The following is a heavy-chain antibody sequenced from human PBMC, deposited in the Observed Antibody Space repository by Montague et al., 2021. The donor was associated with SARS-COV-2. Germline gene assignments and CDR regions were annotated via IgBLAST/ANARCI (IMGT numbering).Heavy chain of an antibody. V-gene: IGHV4-39*01. D-gene: IGHD3-10*01. Sequence: SETLSLTCTVSGASISSTSYHWGWIRQPPGKGLEWIGTVLHSGNTYYNPSLKSRLTISVDAPKQQFSLRLSSVTAADTAVYYCTKTDKGVVLPPRLGSFDPWGQGTLVIVS. CDR1: GASISSTSYH. J-gene: IGHJ5*02. CDR2: VLHSGNT. CDR3: TKTDKGVVLPPRLGSFDP.